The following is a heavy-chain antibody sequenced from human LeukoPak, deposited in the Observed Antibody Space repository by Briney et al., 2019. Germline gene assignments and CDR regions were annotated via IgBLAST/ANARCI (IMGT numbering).Heavy chain of an antibody. CDR2: VSGSGGST. CDR1: GLTFSSYA. D-gene: IGHD2-15*01. J-gene: IGHJ4*02. CDR3: ARVKRDCSGGSCYSYDY. V-gene: IGHV3-23*01. Sequence: AGGSLRLSCAASGLTFSSYALVWVRQAPGKGLEWVSTVSGSGGSTYYADSVRGRFTISRDNSKNTLYLQMNSLRAGDTAVYYCARVKRDCSGGSCYSYDYWGQGTLVTVSS.